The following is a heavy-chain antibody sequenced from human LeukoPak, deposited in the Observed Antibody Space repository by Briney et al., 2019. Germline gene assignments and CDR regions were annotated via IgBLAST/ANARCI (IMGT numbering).Heavy chain of an antibody. CDR3: ARGSGYSYAFTGRERTKSRLDY. J-gene: IGHJ4*02. V-gene: IGHV3-30*03. CDR2: ISYDGSNK. CDR1: GLTFSTYG. D-gene: IGHD5-18*01. Sequence: PGGSLRLSCAASGLTFSTYGMHWVRQTPGKGLEWVAVISYDGSNKYYTDSVKGRFTISRDNSKNTLYLQMNSLRAEDTAVYYCARGSGYSYAFTGRERTKSRLDYWGPGTLVTVSS.